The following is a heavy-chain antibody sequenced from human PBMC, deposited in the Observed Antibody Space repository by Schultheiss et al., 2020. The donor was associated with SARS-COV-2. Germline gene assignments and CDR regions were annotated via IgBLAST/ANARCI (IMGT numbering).Heavy chain of an antibody. Sequence: GGSLRLSCAASGFTVYNNYMSWVRQASGKGLEWVGRIKNKDNSYATLYAESVKGRFTISRDDSKNTAWLQMNSLKTEDTAVYYCTSSIAVPVNYWGQGTLVTVSS. CDR3: TSSIAVPVNY. D-gene: IGHD6-19*01. V-gene: IGHV3-73*01. CDR2: IKNKDNSYAT. CDR1: GFTVYNNY. J-gene: IGHJ4*02.